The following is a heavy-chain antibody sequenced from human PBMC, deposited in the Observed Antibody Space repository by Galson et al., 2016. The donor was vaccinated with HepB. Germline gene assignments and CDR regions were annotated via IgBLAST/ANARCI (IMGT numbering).Heavy chain of an antibody. CDR3: AKVPYGDYASAFDS. V-gene: IGHV3-23*01. J-gene: IGHJ4*02. Sequence: SLRLSCAASGFTFLDFAMTWVRQTPGKGLEWVSAISYNSGDETYFADSVRGRFTISRDNSKDTLYLQMNSLRVEDTAVYFCAKVPYGDYASAFDSWGQGTLVTVSS. CDR1: GFTFLDFA. D-gene: IGHD4-17*01. CDR2: ISYNSGDET.